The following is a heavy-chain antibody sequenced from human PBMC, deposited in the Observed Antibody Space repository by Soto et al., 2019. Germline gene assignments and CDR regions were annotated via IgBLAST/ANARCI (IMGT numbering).Heavy chain of an antibody. J-gene: IGHJ4*02. CDR2: ISSAGDSS. CDR1: GFTFRSYE. V-gene: IGHV3-48*03. Sequence: EVQLVESGGGLAQPGGSVRLSCAASGFTFRSYEMNWVRQAPGKTLEWVSYISSAGDSSYYADSVKSRFTISRDNAKNSLYLQMNSLRVEDTAVYYCARVYCSTTTCHVQAFDSWGQGTLVTVSS. CDR3: ARVYCSTTTCHVQAFDS. D-gene: IGHD2-2*01.